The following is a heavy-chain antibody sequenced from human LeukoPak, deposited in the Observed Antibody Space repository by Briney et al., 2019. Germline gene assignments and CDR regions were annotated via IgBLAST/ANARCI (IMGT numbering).Heavy chain of an antibody. J-gene: IGHJ4*02. D-gene: IGHD2-8*01. CDR2: INTDSGAT. Sequence: ASVKVSCKASGYTFTDSFMHWVRQAPGQGLEWMGWINTDSGATKYAQKFQGRVTVTRDMSISTAFMELSSLGSGDTAVYYCARGPIWPNYYIDYWGQGTLVTVSS. CDR3: ARGPIWPNYYIDY. CDR1: GYTFTDSF. V-gene: IGHV1-2*02.